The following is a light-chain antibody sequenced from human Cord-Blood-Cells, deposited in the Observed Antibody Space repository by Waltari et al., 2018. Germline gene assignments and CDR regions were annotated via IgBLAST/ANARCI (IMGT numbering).Light chain of an antibody. CDR3: QQSYITPLS. CDR2: AAS. Sequence: DIQMTQSPSSLSASVGDRVTITCRASQSISSYLNWYQQKPGKAPKLLIDAASSLQSGVPSRFRGSGSETDLTLTKSSLQPEDFATYYCQQSYITPLSFGGGTKVDIK. J-gene: IGKJ4*01. CDR1: QSISSY. V-gene: IGKV1-39*01.